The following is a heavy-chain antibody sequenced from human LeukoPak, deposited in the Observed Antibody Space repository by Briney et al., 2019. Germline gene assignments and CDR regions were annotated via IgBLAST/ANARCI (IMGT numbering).Heavy chain of an antibody. J-gene: IGHJ4*02. CDR2: INPNSGGT. D-gene: IGHD3-22*01. V-gene: IGHV1-2*02. Sequence: ASVKVSCKASGYTFTGYYMHWVRQAPGQGLEWMGWINPNSGGTNYARKFQGRVTMTTDTSTSTAYMELRSLRSDDTAVYYCARDPADYYDSSGYYDFDYWGQGTLVTVSS. CDR1: GYTFTGYY. CDR3: ARDPADYYDSSGYYDFDY.